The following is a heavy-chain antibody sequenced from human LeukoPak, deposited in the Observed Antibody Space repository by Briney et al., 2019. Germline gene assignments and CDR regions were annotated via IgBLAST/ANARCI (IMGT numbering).Heavy chain of an antibody. CDR3: ARVGGTYFDY. J-gene: IGHJ4*02. D-gene: IGHD1-26*01. Sequence: PGGSLRLSCAASGFTFSSYSMNWVRQAPGKGLEWVSYISSSSSYIYYADSVKGRFTISRDNAKNSVYLQMSSLRAEDTAVYYCARVGGTYFDYWGQGTLVTVSS. CDR1: GFTFSSYS. CDR2: ISSSSSYI. V-gene: IGHV3-21*01.